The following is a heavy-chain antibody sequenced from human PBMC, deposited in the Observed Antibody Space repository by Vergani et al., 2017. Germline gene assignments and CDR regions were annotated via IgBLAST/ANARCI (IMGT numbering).Heavy chain of an antibody. CDR1: GGSITSSSYY. D-gene: IGHD1-20*01. CDR2: VYYSGTT. CDR3: ARHGLVTGRAFDY. J-gene: IGHJ4*02. V-gene: IGHV4-39*01. Sequence: QLQLQESGPGLVKPSDTLSLTCTVSGGSITSSSYYWGWIRQPPGKGLEWIGSVYYSGTTYYIPSLKSRVTITIDTYKNQVSLKLSSVTAADTAVYYFARHGLVTGRAFDYWGQGTLVTVAS.